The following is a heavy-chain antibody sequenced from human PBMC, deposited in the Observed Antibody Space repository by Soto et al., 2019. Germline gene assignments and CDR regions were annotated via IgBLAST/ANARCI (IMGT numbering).Heavy chain of an antibody. D-gene: IGHD2-15*01. V-gene: IGHV4-31*03. Sequence: QVQLLESGPGLVEPSQTLSLTCTVSSGSINSGGYYWSWIRRHPGKGLEWIGYIYYSGSPYSNPSLRSRVTISVDTSKNQFSLKLSSVTAADTAVYYCATTSYCSGSSCYPYSCDWMDVWGQGTTVTVSS. CDR1: SGSINSGGYY. J-gene: IGHJ6*02. CDR3: ATTSYCSGSSCYPYSCDWMDV. CDR2: IYYSGSP.